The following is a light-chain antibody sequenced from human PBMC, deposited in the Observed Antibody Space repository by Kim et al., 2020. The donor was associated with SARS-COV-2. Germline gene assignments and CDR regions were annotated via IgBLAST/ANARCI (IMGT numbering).Light chain of an antibody. CDR1: TSGIGAGEV. V-gene: IGLV1-40*01. CDR3: QSYDSSLGGLYV. Sequence: VTISCTGTTSGIGAGEVVHWYRQLPGTAPKLLIYGTTNRPSGVPARFSGSKSGTSASLAITGLLAEDEADYYCQSYDSSLGGLYVFGTGTKVIVL. CDR2: GTT. J-gene: IGLJ1*01.